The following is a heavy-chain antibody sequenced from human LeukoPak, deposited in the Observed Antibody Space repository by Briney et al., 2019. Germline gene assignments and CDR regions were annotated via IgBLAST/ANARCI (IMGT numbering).Heavy chain of an antibody. D-gene: IGHD3-22*01. V-gene: IGHV4-59*01. CDR2: IYSSGST. J-gene: IGHJ3*02. CDR1: GGSISYYY. Sequence: SETLSLTCTVSGGSISYYYWNWIRQPPGKGLEWIGCIYSSGSTNYNPSLKSRVTISLDTSKNQFSLKLSSVTAADTAVYYCARMGDYYDSSGYRHDAFDIWGQGTMVTVSS. CDR3: ARMGDYYDSSGYRHDAFDI.